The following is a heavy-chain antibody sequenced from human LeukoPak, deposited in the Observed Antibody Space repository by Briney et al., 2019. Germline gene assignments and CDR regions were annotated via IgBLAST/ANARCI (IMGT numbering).Heavy chain of an antibody. CDR2: MNPNSANT. CDR1: GYTFGNFD. D-gene: IGHD3-22*01. Sequence: ASVKVSGKASGYTFGNFDINWVRQATGQGLEWMGWMNPNSANTGYAQKFQGRITITRDTSTSTAYMELSSLRSEDTAVYYCARRSDYYDSSAYLYWGQGTLVTVSS. J-gene: IGHJ4*02. CDR3: ARRSDYYDSSAYLY. V-gene: IGHV1-8*03.